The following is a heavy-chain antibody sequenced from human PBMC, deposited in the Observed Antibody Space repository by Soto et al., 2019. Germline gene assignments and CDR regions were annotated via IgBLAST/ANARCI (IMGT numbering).Heavy chain of an antibody. D-gene: IGHD3-22*01. J-gene: IGHJ5*02. CDR3: ARLGGYYQSLDT. CDR1: GGSIDSYY. Sequence: SETLSLTCTVSGGSIDSYYWTWIRQPPGKGLEWIGYVYYTGTTTYSPSLKSRVTISVDTSMNQISLKLSSVTAADTAFYYCARLGGYYQSLDTWGQGSLVTVSS. CDR2: VYYTGTT. V-gene: IGHV4-59*08.